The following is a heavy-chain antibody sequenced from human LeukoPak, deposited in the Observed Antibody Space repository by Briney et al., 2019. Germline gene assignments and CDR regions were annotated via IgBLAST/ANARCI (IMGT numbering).Heavy chain of an antibody. J-gene: IGHJ3*02. CDR2: IYYSGST. V-gene: IGHV4-59*01. CDR3: ASLFSDAFDI. D-gene: IGHD3-9*01. CDR1: GGSISSYY. Sequence: SETLSLTCTVSGGSISSYYWSRIRQPPGKGLEWIGYIYYSGSTNYNPSLKSRVTISVDTSKNQFSLKLSSVTAADTAVYYCASLFSDAFDIWGQGTMVTVSS.